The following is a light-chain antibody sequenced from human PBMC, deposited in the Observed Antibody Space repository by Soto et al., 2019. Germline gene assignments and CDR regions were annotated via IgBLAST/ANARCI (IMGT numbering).Light chain of an antibody. CDR2: DVS. CDR3: SSYAGASHVV. V-gene: IGLV2-14*03. CDR1: SSDVGGYDY. Sequence: QSALTQPASVSGSPGQSITISCTGTSSDVGGYDYVSWYQQHPGKAPKLMIYDVSNRPSGVSNRFSGSKSGNTASLTISGLQAEDEADYYFSSYAGASHVVFGGGTKLTVL. J-gene: IGLJ2*01.